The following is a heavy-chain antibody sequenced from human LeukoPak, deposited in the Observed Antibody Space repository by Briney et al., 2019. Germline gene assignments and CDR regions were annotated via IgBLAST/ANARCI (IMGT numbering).Heavy chain of an antibody. J-gene: IGHJ5*02. D-gene: IGHD5-18*01. Sequence: ASVKVSCKTSGYSFTGYYIHWVRQAPGQGPEWMGWISPSSGDTKYAQKFQVRVTMSRDTSINTAYMELSSLRSDDTAVYYCARFAGYSFGFGGYHWFDPWGQGTLVTVSS. CDR2: ISPSSGDT. V-gene: IGHV1-2*02. CDR3: ARFAGYSFGFGGYHWFDP. CDR1: GYSFTGYY.